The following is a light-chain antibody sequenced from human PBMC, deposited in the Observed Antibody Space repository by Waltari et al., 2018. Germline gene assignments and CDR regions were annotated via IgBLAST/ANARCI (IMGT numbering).Light chain of an antibody. CDR2: KVS. Sequence: DVVMTQSPLSLPITPGQPASMTCRSSQSLLHSNGNTYLTWFLQKAGQPPRRLIYKVSNRYSGVPDRFSGSGAGTDFTLKISRVEAEDVGVYYCMQGTHFPYSFGQGTKVEIK. V-gene: IGKV2-30*02. CDR3: MQGTHFPYS. J-gene: IGKJ2*03. CDR1: QSLLHSNGNTY.